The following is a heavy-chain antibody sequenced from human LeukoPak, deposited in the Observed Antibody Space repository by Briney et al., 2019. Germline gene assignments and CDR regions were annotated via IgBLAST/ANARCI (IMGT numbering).Heavy chain of an antibody. V-gene: IGHV4-59*01. Sequence: SETLSLTCTVSGGSISSYYWSWIRQPPGKGLEWIGYIYYSGSTNYNPSLKSRVTISVDTSKNQFSLKLSSVTAADTAVYYCARDADTAMVPDWYFDLWGRGTLVTVSS. CDR3: ARDADTAMVPDWYFDL. CDR1: GGSISSYY. D-gene: IGHD5-18*01. J-gene: IGHJ2*01. CDR2: IYYSGST.